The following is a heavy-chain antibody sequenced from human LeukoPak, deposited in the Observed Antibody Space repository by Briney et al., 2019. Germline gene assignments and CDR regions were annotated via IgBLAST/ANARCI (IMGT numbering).Heavy chain of an antibody. Sequence: SETLSLTCAVYGGSFSGYYWSWIRQPPGKGLEWIGEINYSGSTNYNPSLKSRVTISVDTSKNQFSLKLSSVTAADTAVYYCATRTYGGNSPFDYWGQGTLVTVSS. J-gene: IGHJ4*02. CDR3: ATRTYGGNSPFDY. CDR1: GGSFSGYY. V-gene: IGHV4-34*01. D-gene: IGHD4-23*01. CDR2: INYSGST.